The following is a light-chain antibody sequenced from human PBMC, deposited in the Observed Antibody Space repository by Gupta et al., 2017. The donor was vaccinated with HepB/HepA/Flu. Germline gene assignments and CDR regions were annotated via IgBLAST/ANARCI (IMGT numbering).Light chain of an antibody. J-gene: IGKJ2*04. CDR1: QDISNY. V-gene: IGKV1-33*01. CDR3: QQYDNLMCS. CDR2: DAS. Sequence: DIQLTQSPSSLSASVGDRVTITCQASQDISNYLNWYQQKPGKAPKLLIYDASNLETGVPSRFSGSGSGTDFTCTISSLQPEDIATYYCQQYDNLMCSFGQGTKLESK.